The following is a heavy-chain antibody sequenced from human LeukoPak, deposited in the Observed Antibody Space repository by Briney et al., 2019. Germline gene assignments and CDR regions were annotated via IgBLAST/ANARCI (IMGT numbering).Heavy chain of an antibody. CDR3: ATRSSGSRPPYFDY. Sequence: SVKVSCKASGGTFSSYAISWVRQAPGQGLEWMGGIIPIFGTANYAQKFQGRVTITADKSTSTAYMELSSLRSEDTAVYYCATRSSGSRPPYFDYWGQGTLVTVSS. V-gene: IGHV1-69*06. CDR1: GGTFSSYA. CDR2: IIPIFGTA. D-gene: IGHD1-26*01. J-gene: IGHJ4*02.